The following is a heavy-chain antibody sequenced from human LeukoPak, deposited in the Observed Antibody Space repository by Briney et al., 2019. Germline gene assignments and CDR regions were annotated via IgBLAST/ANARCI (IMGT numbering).Heavy chain of an antibody. J-gene: IGHJ4*02. CDR3: AREDGYADFDY. V-gene: IGHV3-48*03. D-gene: IGHD2-2*01. CDR2: ISGRGATV. Sequence: GGSLRLSCAASGFTFSSYEMNWVRQAPGKELEWVSYISGRGATVYYADSLKGRFTISRDNAKNSLYLQMNSLRAEDTAVYHCAREDGYADFDYWGQGTLVTVSS. CDR1: GFTFSSYE.